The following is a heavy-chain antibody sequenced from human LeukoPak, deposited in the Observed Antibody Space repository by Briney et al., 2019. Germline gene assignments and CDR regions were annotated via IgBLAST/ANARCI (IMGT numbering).Heavy chain of an antibody. CDR1: GYTFTSYG. V-gene: IGHV1-18*01. J-gene: IGHJ4*02. CDR2: ISAYNGNT. Sequence: ASVKVSCKASGYTFTSYGISWVRQAPGQGLEWMGWISAYNGNTNYPQKLQGRVTMTTDTSTSTAYMELRSLRSDDTAVYYCARDTPSSIAALTIFDYWGQGTLVTVSS. CDR3: ARDTPSSIAALTIFDY. D-gene: IGHD6-6*01.